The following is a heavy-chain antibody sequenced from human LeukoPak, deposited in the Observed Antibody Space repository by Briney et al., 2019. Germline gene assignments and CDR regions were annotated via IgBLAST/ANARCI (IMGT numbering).Heavy chain of an antibody. CDR1: GGSISSSSYF. J-gene: IGHJ6*03. D-gene: IGHD2-8*01. Sequence: PSETLSLTCTVSGGSISSSSYFWAWIRQPPGKGLEWIGSIHYSGSTYYNPSLQSRVTISIDTSKNQFSLKLSSVTAADTAVYYCARGPLLYNYYYYYMDVWGKGTTVTVSS. V-gene: IGHV4-39*07. CDR3: ARGPLLYNYYYYYMDV. CDR2: IHYSGST.